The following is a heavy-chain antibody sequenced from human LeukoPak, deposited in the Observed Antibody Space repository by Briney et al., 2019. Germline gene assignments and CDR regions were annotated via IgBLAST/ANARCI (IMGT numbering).Heavy chain of an antibody. CDR1: GGTFSSYT. Sequence: SVKVSCKASGGTFSSYTISWVRQAPGQGLEWMGRIIPILGIANYAQKFQGRVTITADKSTSTAYMELSSLRSEDTAVYYCAKAPSDYYDSSGYGWFDPWGQGTLVTVSS. D-gene: IGHD3-22*01. J-gene: IGHJ5*02. CDR3: AKAPSDYYDSSGYGWFDP. CDR2: IIPILGIA. V-gene: IGHV1-69*02.